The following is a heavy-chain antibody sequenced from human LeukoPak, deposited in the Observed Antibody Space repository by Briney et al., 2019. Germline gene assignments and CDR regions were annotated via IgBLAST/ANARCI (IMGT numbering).Heavy chain of an antibody. J-gene: IGHJ4*02. CDR3: ARVTYYYDSSGYYDPLFDY. CDR1: GGSISSGGYY. D-gene: IGHD3-22*01. Sequence: SETLSLTCTVSGGSISSGGYYWSWIRQHPGKGLEWIGYIYYSGSTYYNPSLKSRVTISVDTSKNQFSLKLSSVTAADTAVYYCARVTYYYDSSGYYDPLFDYWGQGTLVTVSS. V-gene: IGHV4-31*03. CDR2: IYYSGST.